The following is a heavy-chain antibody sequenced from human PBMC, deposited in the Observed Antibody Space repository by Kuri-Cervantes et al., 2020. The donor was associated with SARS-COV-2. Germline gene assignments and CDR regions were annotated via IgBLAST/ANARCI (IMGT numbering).Heavy chain of an antibody. J-gene: IGHJ4*02. V-gene: IGHV4-59*01. CDR2: IYYSGST. D-gene: IGHD6-19*01. Sequence: SETLSLTCTVSGGSITGYYWSWIRQTPGKGLEWIGYIYYSGSTNYNPSLKSRVTISVDTSKNQFSLKLSSVTAADTAVYYCATSSGSAGYDYWGQGTLVTVSS. CDR1: GGSITGYY. CDR3: ATSSGSAGYDY.